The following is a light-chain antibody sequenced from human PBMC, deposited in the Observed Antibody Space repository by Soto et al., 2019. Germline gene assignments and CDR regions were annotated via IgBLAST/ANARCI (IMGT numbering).Light chain of an antibody. CDR1: QSLLHSNGYNY. CDR3: MQALQTPYT. J-gene: IGKJ2*01. V-gene: IGKV2-28*01. CDR2: LVS. Sequence: DIVMTQSPLSLPVTPGEPASISCRSSQSLLHSNGYNYLDWYVQKPGQSPQLLIYLVSNRASGVPDRFSGSESGTDFTLKISRVEAEDVGVYYCMQALQTPYTFGQGTKLEIK.